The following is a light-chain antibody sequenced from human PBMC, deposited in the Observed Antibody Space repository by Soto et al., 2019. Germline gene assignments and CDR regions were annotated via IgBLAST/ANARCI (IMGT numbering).Light chain of an antibody. CDR2: GAS. V-gene: IGKV1-39*01. CDR1: QNINIY. Sequence: DIQMTQSPSSLSASIGDRVTFTCRARQNINIYLNWYQKNPGQAPKVLIYGASNLYNGIPSRFTGNGSGTEFTLTINNLQPADFATYICQHSNSIPVTFGQGTRLEI. J-gene: IGKJ2*01. CDR3: QHSNSIPVT.